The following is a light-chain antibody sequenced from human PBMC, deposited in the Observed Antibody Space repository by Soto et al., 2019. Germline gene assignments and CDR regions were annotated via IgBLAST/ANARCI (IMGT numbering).Light chain of an antibody. CDR3: QQSYITPST. J-gene: IGKJ2*01. CDR1: QSVRSRY. V-gene: IGKV3-20*01. CDR2: GAS. Sequence: EIVLTQSPGTLSLSPGERVTLSCRASQSVRSRYLAWYQQKPGQAPRLLIYGASSRATGIPDRFSGSGSGTDFTLTIGRLEPEDFATYSCQQSYITPSTFGQGTKLEIK.